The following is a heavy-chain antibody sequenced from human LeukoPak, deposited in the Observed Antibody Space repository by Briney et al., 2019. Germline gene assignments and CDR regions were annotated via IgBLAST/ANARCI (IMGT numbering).Heavy chain of an antibody. V-gene: IGHV3-21*01. CDR1: GFTFSNYS. D-gene: IGHD3-22*01. CDR2: ITGSTSRI. J-gene: IGHJ3*02. Sequence: GGSLRLSCAASGFTFSNYSMNWVRQAPGKRLEWVSSITGSTSRIYYYADSVRGRFTISRDNAKSALYLQMNSLRAEDTAIYYCARDFYDGSGTTDAFDIWGQGTMVTVSS. CDR3: ARDFYDGSGTTDAFDI.